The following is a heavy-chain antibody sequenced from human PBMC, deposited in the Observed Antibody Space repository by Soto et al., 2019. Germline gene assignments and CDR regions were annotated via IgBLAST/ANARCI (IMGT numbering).Heavy chain of an antibody. CDR2: IWSDGSRG. D-gene: IGHD3-16*01. J-gene: IGHJ6*02. V-gene: IGHV3-33*01. CDR3: AGEPKGGTYDMDV. CDR1: RLTFSTYD. Sequence: QVQLVESGGGVVQLGTSLRLSCAASRLTFSTYDMHWVRQAPGKGLEWVALIWSDGSRGYYADSVKGRFTISRDNSKNTLYLQMNSLRAEDTAVYYCAGEPKGGTYDMDVWGQGTTVTVSS.